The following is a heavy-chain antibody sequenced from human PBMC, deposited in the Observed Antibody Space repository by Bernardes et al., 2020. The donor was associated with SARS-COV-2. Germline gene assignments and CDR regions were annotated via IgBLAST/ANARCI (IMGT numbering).Heavy chain of an antibody. CDR2: ISWNSGSI. D-gene: IGHD1-26*01. CDR1: GFTFDDYA. J-gene: IGHJ3*02. Sequence: SLRLSCAASGFTFDDYAMHWVRQAPGKGLEWVSGISWNSGSIGYADSVKGRFTISRDNAKNSLYLQMNSLRAEDTALYYCAKDIRSRGIRDAFDIWGQGTMVTVSS. V-gene: IGHV3-9*01. CDR3: AKDIRSRGIRDAFDI.